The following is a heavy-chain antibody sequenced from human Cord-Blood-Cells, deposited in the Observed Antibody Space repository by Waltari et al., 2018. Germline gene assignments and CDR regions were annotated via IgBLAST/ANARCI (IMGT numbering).Heavy chain of an antibody. CDR3: ARVGGNSERADSAFDI. V-gene: IGHV3-11*01. CDR1: GFTFSDYY. J-gene: IGHJ3*02. CDR2: ISSSGSTI. Sequence: QVQLVEAGGGLVKPGGSLRLSCAASGFTFSDYYLSWIRQAPGEGLEWFSYISSSGSTIYYADSGKGRFTISRDSAKNSLYLQMNILRAEDTAVYYCARVGGNSERADSAFDIWGQGTMVTVSS. D-gene: IGHD2-21*02.